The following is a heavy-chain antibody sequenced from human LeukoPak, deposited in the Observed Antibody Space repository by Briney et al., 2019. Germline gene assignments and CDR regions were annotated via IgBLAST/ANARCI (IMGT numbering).Heavy chain of an antibody. CDR1: GGSISSYY. V-gene: IGHV4-59*01. J-gene: IGHJ6*02. Sequence: SETLSLTCTVSGGSISSYYWSWIRQPPGKGLEWIGYIYDSGSTNYNPSLKSRVTISVDASKNQFSLKLSSVTAADTAVYYCARGGSGYDSFYYYGMDVWGQGTTVTVSS. CDR2: IYDSGST. D-gene: IGHD5-12*01. CDR3: ARGGSGYDSFYYYGMDV.